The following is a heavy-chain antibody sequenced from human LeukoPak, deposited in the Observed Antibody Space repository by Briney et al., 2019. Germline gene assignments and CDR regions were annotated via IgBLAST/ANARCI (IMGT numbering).Heavy chain of an antibody. CDR1: GFTFSSYG. CDR2: ISGSGDST. D-gene: IGHD2-15*01. V-gene: IGHV3-23*01. CDR3: AKRGYCRGGTCFSHDAFDI. Sequence: PGGSLRLSCAASGFTFSSYGMSWVRQAPGKGLEWVSAISGSGDSTYYADSVKGRFTISRDNSKNTLYLQMNSLRAEDTAVYYCAKRGYCRGGTCFSHDAFDIWGQGTMVTVSS. J-gene: IGHJ3*02.